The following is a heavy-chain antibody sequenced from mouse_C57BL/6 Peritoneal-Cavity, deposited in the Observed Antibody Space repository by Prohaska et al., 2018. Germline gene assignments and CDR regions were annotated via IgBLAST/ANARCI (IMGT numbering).Heavy chain of an antibody. V-gene: IGHV4-1*01. CDR3: ARQLRGDYFDY. CDR2: INPDSSTI. J-gene: IGHJ2*01. Sequence: VKLLQSGGGLVQPGGSLKLSCAASGIDFSRYWMSWVRRAPGKGLEWIGEINPDSSTINYAPSLKDKFIISRDNAKNTLYLQMSKVRSEDTALYYCARQLRGDYFDYWGQGTTLTVSS. CDR1: GIDFSRYW. D-gene: IGHD1-1*01.